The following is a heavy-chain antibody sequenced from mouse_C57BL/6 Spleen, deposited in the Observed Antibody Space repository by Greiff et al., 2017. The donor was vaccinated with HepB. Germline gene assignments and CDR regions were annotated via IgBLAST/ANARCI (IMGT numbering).Heavy chain of an antibody. V-gene: IGHV5-16*01. Sequence: EVKLMESEGGLVQPGSSMKLSCTASGFTFSDYYMAWVRQVPEKGLEWVANINYDGSSTYYLDSLKSRFIISRDNAKNILYLQMSSLKSEDTATYYCARGGDYGSSYAMDYWGQGTSVTVSS. D-gene: IGHD1-1*01. CDR2: INYDGSST. CDR1: GFTFSDYY. CDR3: ARGGDYGSSYAMDY. J-gene: IGHJ4*01.